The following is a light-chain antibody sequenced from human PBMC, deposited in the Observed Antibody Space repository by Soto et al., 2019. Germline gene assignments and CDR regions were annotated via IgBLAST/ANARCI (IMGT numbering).Light chain of an antibody. CDR2: WAS. J-gene: IGKJ5*01. V-gene: IGKV4-1*01. CDR3: QQGCSLPFT. CDR1: QSVLYSSDNKNY. Sequence: DIVMTQSPDSLAVSLGERATINCKTSQSVLYSSDNKNYLAWYQQKPGQPPKLLIYWASTRESGVPDRLSGSGSAKDFPPTISSLQAEDVAFYYCQQGCSLPFTFGQGTRLEIK.